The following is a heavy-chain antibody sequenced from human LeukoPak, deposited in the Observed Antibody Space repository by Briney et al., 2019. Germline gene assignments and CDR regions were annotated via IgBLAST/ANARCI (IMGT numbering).Heavy chain of an antibody. J-gene: IGHJ4*02. V-gene: IGHV3-30*18. D-gene: IGHD5-24*01. CDR1: GFTFSSYG. Sequence: PGGSLRLSCAASGFTFSSYGMHWVRQAPGKGLEWVAVLSYDGRNKYCADSLKGRFTISRDNSKNTLFLQMNSLRAEDTAVYYCAKDETRDAYNLGATDYWGQGTLVTVSS. CDR3: AKDETRDAYNLGATDY. CDR2: LSYDGRNK.